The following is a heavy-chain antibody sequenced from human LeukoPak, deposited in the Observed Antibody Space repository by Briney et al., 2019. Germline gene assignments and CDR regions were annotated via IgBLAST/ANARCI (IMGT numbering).Heavy chain of an antibody. J-gene: IGHJ4*02. CDR2: IYYSGST. CDR1: GGSISGYY. Sequence: SETLSLTCTVSGGSISGYYWSWIRQPPGKGLEWIGYIYYSGSTYYNPSLKSRVTISVDTSKNQFSLKLSSVTAADTAVYYCAGGGWYFDYWGQGTLVTVSS. CDR3: AGGGWYFDY. V-gene: IGHV4-30-4*08.